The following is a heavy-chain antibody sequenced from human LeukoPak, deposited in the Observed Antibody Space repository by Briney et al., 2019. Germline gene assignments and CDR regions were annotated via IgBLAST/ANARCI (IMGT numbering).Heavy chain of an antibody. J-gene: IGHJ4*02. D-gene: IGHD6-19*01. CDR2: IYTSGST. CDR3: ARTLINPKGAVAGTEDY. V-gene: IGHV4-4*07. CDR1: GGSISSYY. Sequence: SETLSLTCTVSGGSISSYYWSWIRQPAGKGLEWIGRIYTSGSTNYNPSLKSRVTMSVDTSKNQFSLKLSSVTAADTAVYYCARTLINPKGAVAGTEDYWGQGTLVTVSS.